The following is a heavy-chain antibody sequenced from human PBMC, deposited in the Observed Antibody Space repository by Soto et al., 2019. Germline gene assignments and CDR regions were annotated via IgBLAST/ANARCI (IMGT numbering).Heavy chain of an antibody. Sequence: EVQLVESGGGLVKPGGSLRLSCAASGFTFSNALMSWVRQAPGKGLEWVGRIKNKIDGGTTEYAAPVKGRFTSSRDDSKNALYLQMNSLKTGDTAVYYCTTLTIFPPVGMDVWGQGTTVTVSS. D-gene: IGHD3-3*01. V-gene: IGHV3-15*01. CDR3: TTLTIFPPVGMDV. CDR2: IKNKIDGGTT. J-gene: IGHJ6*02. CDR1: GFTFSNAL.